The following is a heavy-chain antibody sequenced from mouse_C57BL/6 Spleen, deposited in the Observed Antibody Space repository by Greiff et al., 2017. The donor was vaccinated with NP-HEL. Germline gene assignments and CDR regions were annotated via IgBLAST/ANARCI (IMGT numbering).Heavy chain of an antibody. CDR1: GYTFTSYW. Sequence: QVQLQQPGAELVKPGASVKLSCKASGYTFTSYWMHWVKQRPGQGLEWIGMIHPNSGSTNYNEKFKSKATLTVDKSSSTAYMQLSSLTSEDSAVYYCARYNQLLYAMDYWGQGTSVTVSS. V-gene: IGHV1-64*01. CDR2: IHPNSGST. J-gene: IGHJ4*01. CDR3: ARYNQLLYAMDY. D-gene: IGHD3-1*01.